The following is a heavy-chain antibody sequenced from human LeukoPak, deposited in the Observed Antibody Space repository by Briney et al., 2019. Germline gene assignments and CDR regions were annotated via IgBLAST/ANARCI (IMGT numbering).Heavy chain of an antibody. D-gene: IGHD4-23*01. J-gene: IGHJ4*02. CDR1: GGTFSSYA. V-gene: IGHV1-69*05. CDR3: ARDHDYGGNLDY. CDR2: IVPIFGTA. Sequence: SVKVSCKASGGTFSSYAISWVRQAPGQGLEWMGRIVPIFGTATCAQKFQGRVTITTDESTSTAYMELSSLRSEDTAVYYCARDHDYGGNLDYWGQGTLVTVSS.